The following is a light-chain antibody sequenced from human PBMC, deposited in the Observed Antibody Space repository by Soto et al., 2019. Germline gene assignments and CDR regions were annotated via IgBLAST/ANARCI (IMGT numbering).Light chain of an antibody. V-gene: IGLV2-8*01. CDR1: SSDVGGYNY. CDR2: EVS. J-gene: IGLJ3*02. Sequence: QSALTQPPSASGSPGQSVTISCTGTSSDVGGYNYVSWYQQHPGKAPKLMIYEVSERPSGVPDRFSGSKSGNTASLTVSGLQAEDEADYYCSSYAATSNLWVFGGGTKLTVL. CDR3: SSYAATSNLWV.